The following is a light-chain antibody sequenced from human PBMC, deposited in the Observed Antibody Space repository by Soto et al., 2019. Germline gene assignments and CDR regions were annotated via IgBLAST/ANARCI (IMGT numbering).Light chain of an antibody. CDR2: DAS. CDR1: QNIRSR. V-gene: IGKV1-5*01. CDR3: QQYHSSWT. J-gene: IGKJ1*01. Sequence: DFQMTQSPSTLSASVGDRVTITCRASQNIRSRLAWFQQKPGKAPKLLIYDASSLESGVPQRFSGSGTGTEFTLTSSRLQTDDFSTYYCQQYHSSWTFGQGTKVE.